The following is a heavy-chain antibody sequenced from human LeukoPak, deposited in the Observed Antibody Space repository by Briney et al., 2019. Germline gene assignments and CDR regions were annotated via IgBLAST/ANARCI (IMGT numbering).Heavy chain of an antibody. V-gene: IGHV3-21*01. CDR3: ARAAYSSTWYSRYFDL. J-gene: IGHJ2*01. D-gene: IGHD6-13*01. CDR1: GFTLSSYS. CDR2: ISSSSSYI. Sequence: PGGSLRLSCAASGFTLSSYSMNWVRQAPGKGLEWVSSISSSSSYIYYADSVKGRFTISRENAKNSLYLQMNSLRAGDTAVYYCARAAYSSTWYSRYFDLWGRGTLVTVSS.